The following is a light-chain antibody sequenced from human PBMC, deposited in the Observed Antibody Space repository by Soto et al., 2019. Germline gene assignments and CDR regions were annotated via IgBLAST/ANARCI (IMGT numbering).Light chain of an antibody. J-gene: IGLJ1*01. CDR1: SSDVGGYNY. V-gene: IGLV2-14*01. CDR2: EVS. CDR3: SSYTSSSALFV. Sequence: QSALTQPASVSGSPGQSITISCTGTSSDVGGYNYVSWYQQHPSKAPKLMIYEVSRRPSGVSNRFSGSKSGNTASLTISGLQAEDEADYYCSSYTSSSALFVFGPGTKVTVL.